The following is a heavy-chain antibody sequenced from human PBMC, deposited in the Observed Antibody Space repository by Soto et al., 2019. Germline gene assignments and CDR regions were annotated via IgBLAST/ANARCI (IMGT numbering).Heavy chain of an antibody. Sequence: EVQVVQSGAEMKKPGESLKISCKATGYSFTSYWIGWVRQMPGKALEWMAIINPGDSDTRYSPSFRGQVTISVDKSINTAYLQWSSLKASDTAMYYCARQGPTVTLDYWGQGTLVTVSS. CDR2: INPGDSDT. D-gene: IGHD4-17*01. CDR1: GYSFTSYW. CDR3: ARQGPTVTLDY. J-gene: IGHJ4*02. V-gene: IGHV5-51*01.